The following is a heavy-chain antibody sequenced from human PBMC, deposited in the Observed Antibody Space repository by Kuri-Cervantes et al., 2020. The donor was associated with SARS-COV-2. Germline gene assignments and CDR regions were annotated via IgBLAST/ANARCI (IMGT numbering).Heavy chain of an antibody. CDR2: ISSSSSYI. CDR1: GFTFSSYS. CDR3: AREGQDPGELLRWFDP. J-gene: IGHJ5*02. V-gene: IGHV3-21*01. Sequence: GESLKISCAASGFTFSSYSMNWVRQAPGKGLEWVSCISSSSSYIYYADSVKGRFTISRDNAKNSLYLQVNSLRAEDTAVYYCAREGQDPGELLRWFDPWGQGTLVTVSS. D-gene: IGHD3-10*01.